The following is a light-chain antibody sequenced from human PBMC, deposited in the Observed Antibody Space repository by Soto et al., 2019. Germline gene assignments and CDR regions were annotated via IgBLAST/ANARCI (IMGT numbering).Light chain of an antibody. J-gene: IGKJ2*01. CDR2: AAS. CDR3: QQSYSTPRT. V-gene: IGKV1-39*01. CDR1: RRIATD. Sequence: DIQMTQSPSSLSASVGDRVTITCRASRRIATDLDWYQQKPGKAPELLIYAASSLQSGVPSTFSGSGSGTDFTLTISRLQPDDFATYYCQQSYSTPRTFGQGTKLEI.